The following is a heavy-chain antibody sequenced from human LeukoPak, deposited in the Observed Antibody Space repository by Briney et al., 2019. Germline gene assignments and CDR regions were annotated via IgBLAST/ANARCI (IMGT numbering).Heavy chain of an antibody. D-gene: IGHD4-23*01. CDR2: IYTSGST. V-gene: IGHV4-4*07. J-gene: IGHJ5*02. Sequence: SETLSLTCTVSGGSISSYYWSWIRQPAGKGLEWIGRIYTSGSTNYNPSLKSRVTMSVDTSKNQFSLKLSSVTAADTAVYYCARDLRPSRGGPGGPIVENWFDPWGQGTLVTVSS. CDR1: GGSISSYY. CDR3: ARDLRPSRGGPGGPIVENWFDP.